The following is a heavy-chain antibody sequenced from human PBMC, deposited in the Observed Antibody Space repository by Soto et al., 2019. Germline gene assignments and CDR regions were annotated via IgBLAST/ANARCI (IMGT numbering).Heavy chain of an antibody. J-gene: IGHJ4*02. Sequence: QVQLQESGPGLVKSSQTLSLTCSVSGGSISRSVYYWTWLRQHPGKGLEWIGHIYYAGSTNSNPSLKCRLSMSLDTSKNQFSLKVSSVTAADTAVYYCAIGLTTLYYFDSWGQGTLVSVSS. CDR1: GGSISRSVYY. CDR2: IYYAGST. D-gene: IGHD1-1*01. V-gene: IGHV4-31*03. CDR3: AIGLTTLYYFDS.